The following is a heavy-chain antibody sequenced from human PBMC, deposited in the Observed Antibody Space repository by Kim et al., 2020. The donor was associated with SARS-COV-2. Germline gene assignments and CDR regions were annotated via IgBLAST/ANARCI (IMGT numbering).Heavy chain of an antibody. CDR3: ATGGILTGYDY. J-gene: IGHJ4*02. D-gene: IGHD3-9*01. CDR2: ISYDGSNK. Sequence: GGSLRLSCAASGFTFSSYAMHWVRQAPGKGLEWVAVISYDGSNKYYVDSVKGRFTISRDNSKNTLYLQMNSLRAEDTAVYYCATGGILTGYDYWGQGTL. V-gene: IGHV3-30*04. CDR1: GFTFSSYA.